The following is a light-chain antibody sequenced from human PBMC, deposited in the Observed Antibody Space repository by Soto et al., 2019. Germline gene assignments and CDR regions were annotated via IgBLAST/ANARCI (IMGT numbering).Light chain of an antibody. J-gene: IGLJ1*01. Sequence: QAVMTQPPSVSAAPGKRVTISCSGSSSNIGGNSVSWYQQLPGTAPKLLIYDDDKRPSGIPDRFSGSKSGTSATLGVTGFQTGDEADYYCGSWDSRLSAYVFGTGTNVTVL. V-gene: IGLV1-51*01. CDR3: GSWDSRLSAYV. CDR1: SSNIGGNS. CDR2: DDD.